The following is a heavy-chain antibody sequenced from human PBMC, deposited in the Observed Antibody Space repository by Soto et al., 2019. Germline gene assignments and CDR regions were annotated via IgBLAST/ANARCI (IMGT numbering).Heavy chain of an antibody. CDR1: GDSIRGSTSY. D-gene: IGHD6-19*01. V-gene: IGHV4-39*01. CDR2: TYHSGST. J-gene: IGHJ1*01. Sequence: QLQLQESGPRLVKPSETLSLTCGVSGDSIRGSTSYWGWIRQPPGQGLQWIGSTYHSGSTYYNSALMSRVTISVDASKNQFSLKLRSVTAADTAVYYCVKPYTSGWHYGQHWGRGTLVTVSS. CDR3: VKPYTSGWHYGQH.